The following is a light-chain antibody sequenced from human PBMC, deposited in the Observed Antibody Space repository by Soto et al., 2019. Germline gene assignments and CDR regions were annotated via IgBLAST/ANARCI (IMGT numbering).Light chain of an antibody. J-gene: IGLJ2*01. CDR1: NSDIGAFDY. CDR3: SSYTTTTPVV. CDR2: DVN. V-gene: IGLV2-14*03. Sequence: QSALTQPASVSGSPGQSITISCTGTNSDIGAFDYVSWYQHHPGKAPRLLIYDVNNCPSGVSDRFSGSKSGNTASLTISGLQAEDEAVYYCSSYTTTTPVVFGGGTKVTVL.